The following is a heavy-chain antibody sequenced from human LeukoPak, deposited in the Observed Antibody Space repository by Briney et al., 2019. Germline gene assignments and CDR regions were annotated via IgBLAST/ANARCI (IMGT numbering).Heavy chain of an antibody. V-gene: IGHV4-4*09. CDR2: IYTSGST. CDR3: ARVHCGYYGSGSYYWFDP. J-gene: IGHJ5*02. CDR1: GGSISSYY. D-gene: IGHD3-10*01. Sequence: SETLSLTCTVSGGSISSYYWSWIRQPPGKGLEWIGYIYTSGSTNYNPSLKSRVTISVDTSKNQFSLKLSSVTAADTAVYYCARVHCGYYGSGSYYWFDPWGQGTLVTVSS.